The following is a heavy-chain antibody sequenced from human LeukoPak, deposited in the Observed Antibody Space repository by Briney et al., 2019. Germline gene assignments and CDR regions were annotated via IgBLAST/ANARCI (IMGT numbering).Heavy chain of an antibody. V-gene: IGHV3-7*01. CDR1: GLAFKNYR. Sequence: GGSLRLSCLGTGLAFKNYRMTWVRQAPGKGLEWVANIHPDGSVKNYVDAVRGRFTISRDNAKNSLYLRLDNLRADDTAVYYCASTFPYCGDGSCALGGQGTLVIVSS. CDR3: ASTFPYCGDGSCAL. J-gene: IGHJ1*01. CDR2: IHPDGSVK. D-gene: IGHD2-15*01.